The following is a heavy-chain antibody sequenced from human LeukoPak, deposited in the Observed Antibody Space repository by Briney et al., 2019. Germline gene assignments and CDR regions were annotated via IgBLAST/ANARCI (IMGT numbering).Heavy chain of an antibody. CDR3: ARLGIAAAGRIDY. J-gene: IGHJ4*02. V-gene: IGHV4-34*01. Sequence: SETLSLTCAVYGGSFSGYYWSWIRQPPGKGLEWIGEINHSGSTNYNPSLKSRVTISVDTSKNQFSLKLSSVTAADTAVYYCARLGIAAAGRIDYWGQGTLVTVSS. D-gene: IGHD6-13*01. CDR1: GGSFSGYY. CDR2: INHSGST.